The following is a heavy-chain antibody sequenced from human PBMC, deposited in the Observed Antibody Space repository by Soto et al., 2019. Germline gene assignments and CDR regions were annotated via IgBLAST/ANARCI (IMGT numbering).Heavy chain of an antibody. D-gene: IGHD6-13*01. CDR2: INHSGST. CDR3: ARARYSPQPEHKNVFDY. CDR1: GVSFSGYY. J-gene: IGHJ4*02. V-gene: IGHV4-34*01. Sequence: SETLSLTCAVYGVSFSGYYWSWIRQPPGKGLEWIGEINHSGSTNYNPSLKSRVTISVDTSKNQFSLKLSSVTAADTAVYYCARARYSPQPEHKNVFDYWGQGTLVTVSS.